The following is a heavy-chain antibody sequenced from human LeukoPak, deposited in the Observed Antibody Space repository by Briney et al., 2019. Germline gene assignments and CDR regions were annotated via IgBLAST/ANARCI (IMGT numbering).Heavy chain of an antibody. V-gene: IGHV4-61*01. CDR2: IYYSGST. Sequence: SETLSLTCTVSGGSVSSGSYYWSWIRQPPGKGLEWIGYIYYSGSTNYNPSLKSRVTISVDTSKNQFSLKLSSVTAADTAVYYCARDLGYCSSTSCYHAFDIWGQGTMVTVSS. CDR1: GGSVSSGSYY. J-gene: IGHJ3*02. CDR3: ARDLGYCSSTSCYHAFDI. D-gene: IGHD2-2*01.